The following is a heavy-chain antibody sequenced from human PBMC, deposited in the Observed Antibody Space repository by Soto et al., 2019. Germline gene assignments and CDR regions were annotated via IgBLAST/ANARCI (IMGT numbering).Heavy chain of an antibody. Sequence: ASVKVSWKASGYSFTDYHIHWVRQAPGQGLEWLGRINPKSGGTSTAQKFQGWVTMTTDTSISTASMELTRLTSDDTAIYYCARGDSTDCSNGVCSFFYNHDMDVWGQGTTVTVSS. CDR3: ARGDSTDCSNGVCSFFYNHDMDV. V-gene: IGHV1-2*04. CDR1: GYSFTDYH. J-gene: IGHJ6*02. D-gene: IGHD2-8*01. CDR2: INPKSGGT.